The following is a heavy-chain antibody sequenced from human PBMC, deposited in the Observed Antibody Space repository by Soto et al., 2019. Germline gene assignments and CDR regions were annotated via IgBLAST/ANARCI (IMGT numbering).Heavy chain of an antibody. CDR3: AGGTVVTPEFFLDY. CDR1: GFTFSNYW. Sequence: PGGSLRLSCAASGFTFSNYWMTWIRQAPGKGLEWVANIDYDGSEKYYVDSVKGRFTISRDNSKNTLYLQMNSPRAEDTAVYYCAGGTVVTPEFFLDYWGQGTLVTVSS. D-gene: IGHD2-21*02. CDR2: IDYDGSEK. J-gene: IGHJ4*02. V-gene: IGHV3-7*03.